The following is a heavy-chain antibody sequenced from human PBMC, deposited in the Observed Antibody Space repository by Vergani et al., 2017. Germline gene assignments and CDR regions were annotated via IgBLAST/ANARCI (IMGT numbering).Heavy chain of an antibody. CDR2: IYPSDSDT. D-gene: IGHD1-1*01. CDR1: EYSFGNYW. Sequence: EVELVQSGPEMRKPGESLKISCKGSEYSFGNYWVGWVRQMTVKGLEWMGIIYPSDSDTRYSPSFQGQVTISADKSISTAFLQWDSLKASDTALYYCARHTTYSDSWGQGTLVTVSS. J-gene: IGHJ4*02. CDR3: ARHTTYSDS. V-gene: IGHV5-51*01.